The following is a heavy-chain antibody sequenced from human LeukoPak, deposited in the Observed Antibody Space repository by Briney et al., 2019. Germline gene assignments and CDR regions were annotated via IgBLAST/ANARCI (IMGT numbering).Heavy chain of an antibody. Sequence: RASVKVSCKASGYTFTSYYMHWVRQAPGQGLEWMGRINPNSGGTNYAQKFQGRVTMTRDTSISTAYMELSRLRSDDTAVYYCARLGVPAAIGLTNFDYWGQGTLVTVSS. CDR1: GYTFTSYY. D-gene: IGHD2-2*02. CDR3: ARLGVPAAIGLTNFDY. CDR2: INPNSGGT. V-gene: IGHV1-2*06. J-gene: IGHJ4*02.